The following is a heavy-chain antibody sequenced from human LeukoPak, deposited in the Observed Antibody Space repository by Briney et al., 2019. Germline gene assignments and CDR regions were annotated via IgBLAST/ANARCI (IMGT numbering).Heavy chain of an antibody. D-gene: IGHD3-3*01. CDR3: ASDTHYDFWSGYPPYYFDY. CDR1: GYTFTSYA. J-gene: IGHJ4*02. CDR2: INAGNGNT. Sequence: GASVKVSCKASGYTFTSYAMHWVRQAPGQRLEWMGWINAGNGNTKYSQKFQGRVTITRDTSASTAYMELSSLRSEDTAVYYCASDTHYDFWSGYPPYYFDYWGQGTLVTVSS. V-gene: IGHV1-3*01.